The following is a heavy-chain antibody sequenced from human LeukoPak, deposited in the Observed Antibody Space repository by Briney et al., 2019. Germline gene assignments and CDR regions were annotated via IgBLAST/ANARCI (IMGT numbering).Heavy chain of an antibody. Sequence: GGSLRLSCAVSGFTFSGYWMSWVRQAPGKGLEWLAHIKEGGSVTAYVSSVRGRFTISRDYAKNSLCLQMNSLRAEDTGVYYCARDLGWLQFDLWGQGTLVSVSS. J-gene: IGHJ5*02. CDR3: ARDLGWLQFDL. CDR1: GFTFSGYW. D-gene: IGHD5-24*01. CDR2: IKEGGSVT. V-gene: IGHV3-7*04.